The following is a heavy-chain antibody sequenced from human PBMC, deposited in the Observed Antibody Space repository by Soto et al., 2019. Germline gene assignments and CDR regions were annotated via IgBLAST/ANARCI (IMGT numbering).Heavy chain of an antibody. V-gene: IGHV1-3*01. CDR1: GYTFTTYA. J-gene: IGHJ4*02. Sequence: ASVKVSCKASGYTFTTYAMRWVRQAPGQRLEWMGWINAGNGNTKYSQKFQGRVTITRDTSASTAYMELSSLRSEDTAVYYCARGDFLTYDDYWGQGTLVTVSS. CDR3: ARGDFLTYDDY. CDR2: INAGNGNT. D-gene: IGHD3-16*01.